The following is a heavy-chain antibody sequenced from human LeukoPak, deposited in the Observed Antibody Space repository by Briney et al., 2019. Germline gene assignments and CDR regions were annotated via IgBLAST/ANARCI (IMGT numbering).Heavy chain of an antibody. V-gene: IGHV4-61*01. CDR1: GYSISSGYY. CDR2: IYYSGST. J-gene: IGHJ4*02. D-gene: IGHD3-9*01. CDR3: ARQLGELRYFDWLLNAFDY. Sequence: PSETLSLTCTVSGYSISSGYYWSWIRQPPGKGLEWIGYIYYSGSTNYNPSLKSRVTISVDTSKNQFSLKLSSVTAADTAVYYCARQLGELRYFDWLLNAFDYWGQGTLVTVSS.